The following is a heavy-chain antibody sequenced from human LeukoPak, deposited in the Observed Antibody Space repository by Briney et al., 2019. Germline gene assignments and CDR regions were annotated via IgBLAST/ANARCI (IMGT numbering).Heavy chain of an antibody. CDR2: IYTSGST. V-gene: IGHV4-4*07. CDR1: GGSISSYY. CDR3: ARDPYYDILTGYYYGMDV. J-gene: IGHJ6*02. Sequence: PSETLSLTCTASGGSISSYYWSWIRQPAGKGLEWIRRIYTSGSTNYNPSLKSRVTMSVDTSKNQFSLKLSSVTAADTAVYYCARDPYYDILTGYYYGMDVWGQGTTVTVSS. D-gene: IGHD3-9*01.